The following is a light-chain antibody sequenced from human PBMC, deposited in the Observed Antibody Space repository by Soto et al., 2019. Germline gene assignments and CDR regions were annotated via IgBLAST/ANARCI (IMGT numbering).Light chain of an antibody. CDR1: QGVSRK. CDR2: GAS. Sequence: EIVMTQSPATLSVAPGERVTLSCRASQGVSRKLAWYQHKSGQAPRLLISGASTGATGIPARFSGSGSGTEFTLTISSLQSEDCAIYYCQQYHTWPITFGGETKVEIK. J-gene: IGKJ4*01. CDR3: QQYHTWPIT. V-gene: IGKV3-15*01.